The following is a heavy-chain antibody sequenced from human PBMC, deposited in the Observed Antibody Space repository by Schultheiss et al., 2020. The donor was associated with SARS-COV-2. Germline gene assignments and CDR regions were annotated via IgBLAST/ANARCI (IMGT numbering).Heavy chain of an antibody. J-gene: IGHJ6*02. CDR1: GYTFTSYG. CDR2: ISAYNGNT. CDR3: ARDVIIPSHSNYNYYYGMDV. D-gene: IGHD4-11*01. V-gene: IGHV1-18*01. Sequence: ASVKVSCKASGYTFTSYGIGWVRQAPGQGLEWMGWISAYNGNTNYAQKLQGRVTMTTDTSTSTAYMELRSLRSDDTAVYYCARDVIIPSHSNYNYYYGMDVWGQGTTVTVSS.